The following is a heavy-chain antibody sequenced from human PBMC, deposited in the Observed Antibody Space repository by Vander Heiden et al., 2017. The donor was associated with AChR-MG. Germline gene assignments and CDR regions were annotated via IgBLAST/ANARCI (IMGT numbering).Heavy chain of an antibody. D-gene: IGHD1-26*01. CDR3: ARGLWELRAWGAFDI. CDR1: GGSVSSGSYY. Sequence: QVQLQESGPGLVKPSETLSLTCTVSGGSVSSGSYYWSWIRQPPGKGLEWIGYIYYSGSTNYNPSLKSRVTISVDTSKNQFSLKLSSVTAADTAVYYCARGLWELRAWGAFDIWGQGTMVTVSS. J-gene: IGHJ3*02. V-gene: IGHV4-61*01. CDR2: IYYSGST.